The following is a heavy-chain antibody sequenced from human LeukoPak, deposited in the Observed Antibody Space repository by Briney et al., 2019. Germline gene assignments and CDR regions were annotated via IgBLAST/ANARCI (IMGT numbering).Heavy chain of an antibody. V-gene: IGHV4-30-2*01. D-gene: IGHD4-17*01. CDR3: ARGTYGDSNLFDY. Sequence: SQTLSLTCAVSGGSISSGGYSWRWIRQPPGKGLEWIGYIYHSGSTYYNPSLKSRVTISVDRSKNQFSLKLSSVTAADTAVYYCARGTYGDSNLFDYWGQGTLVIVSS. CDR2: IYHSGST. CDR1: GGSISSGGYS. J-gene: IGHJ4*02.